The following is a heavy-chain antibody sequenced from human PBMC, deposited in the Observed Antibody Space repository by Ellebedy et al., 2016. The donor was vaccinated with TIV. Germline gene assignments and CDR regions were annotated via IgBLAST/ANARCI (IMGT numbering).Heavy chain of an antibody. V-gene: IGHV5-51*01. Sequence: GESLKISXKGSGYSFTSYWIGWVRQMPGKGLEWMGIIYPGDSDTRYSPSFQGQVTISADKSISTAYLQWSSLKASDTAMYYCARRRYCSSTSCYWFDPWGQGTLVTVSS. J-gene: IGHJ5*02. CDR3: ARRRYCSSTSCYWFDP. D-gene: IGHD2-2*01. CDR2: IYPGDSDT. CDR1: GYSFTSYW.